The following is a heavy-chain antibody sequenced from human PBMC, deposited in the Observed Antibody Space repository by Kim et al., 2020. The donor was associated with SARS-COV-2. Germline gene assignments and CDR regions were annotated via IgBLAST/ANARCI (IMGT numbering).Heavy chain of an antibody. Sequence: AEAVRGRFTISRDNSKNSLYLQMNSLRTEDTALYYCAKDLGIAVAGGAFDIWGQGTMVTVSS. J-gene: IGHJ3*02. V-gene: IGHV3-43*01. CDR3: AKDLGIAVAGGAFDI. D-gene: IGHD6-19*01.